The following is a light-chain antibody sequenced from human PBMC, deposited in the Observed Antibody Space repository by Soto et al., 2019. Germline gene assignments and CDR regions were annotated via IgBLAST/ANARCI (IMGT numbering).Light chain of an antibody. Sequence: EIVLTQSPGTLSLSPGERATLSCRASQTIGSSHLAWYQQKPGQAPKVLIFAASSRATGIPDRFSGSGSGTEFTLTISSLQPDDFATYYCQHYNSYSEAFGQGTKVDIK. J-gene: IGKJ1*01. V-gene: IGKV3-20*01. CDR3: QHYNSYSEA. CDR2: AAS. CDR1: QTIGSSH.